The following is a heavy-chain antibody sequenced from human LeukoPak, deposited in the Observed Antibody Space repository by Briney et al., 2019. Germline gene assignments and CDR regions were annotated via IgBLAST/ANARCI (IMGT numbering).Heavy chain of an antibody. Sequence: GASVKVSCKVSGYTLTELSMHWVRQAPGKGLEWMGGFDPEDGETIYAQKFQGRVTMTEDTSTDTAYMELSSLRSEDTAVYYCATPGRVSYYARHDAFDIWGQGTMVTVSS. J-gene: IGHJ3*02. CDR1: GYTLTELS. V-gene: IGHV1-24*01. D-gene: IGHD1-26*01. CDR3: ATPGRVSYYARHDAFDI. CDR2: FDPEDGET.